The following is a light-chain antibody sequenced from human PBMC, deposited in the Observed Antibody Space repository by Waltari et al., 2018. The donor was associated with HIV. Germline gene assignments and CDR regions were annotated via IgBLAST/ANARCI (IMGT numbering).Light chain of an antibody. CDR3: QSYDSSLSGSGV. CDR1: SSNIGAHYD. CDR2: GNN. Sequence: QSVLTQPPSVSGDPGQRVTIPCTGSSSNIGAHYDVHWYQQLPGTAPKLLIYGNNNRPSGVPDRFSGSKSGTSASLAITGLQAEDEADYYCQSYDSSLSGSGVFGGGTKLTVL. J-gene: IGLJ3*02. V-gene: IGLV1-40*01.